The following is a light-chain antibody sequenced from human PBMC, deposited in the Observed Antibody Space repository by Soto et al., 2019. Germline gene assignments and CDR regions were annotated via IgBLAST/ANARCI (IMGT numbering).Light chain of an antibody. Sequence: DIQMTQSPSSLSASVGDRVTITCRASQSISSYLNWYQQKPGKAPKLLIYAASSLQSEVPSRFTGSGSGTDFTITISSLQREDFATYYCHQSDSTPLRVGGGTMVEIK. CDR2: AAS. CDR3: HQSDSTPLR. V-gene: IGKV1-39*01. J-gene: IGKJ4*02. CDR1: QSISSY.